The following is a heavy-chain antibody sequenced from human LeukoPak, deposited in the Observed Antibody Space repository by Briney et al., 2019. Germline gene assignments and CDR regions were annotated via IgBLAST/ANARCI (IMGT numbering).Heavy chain of an antibody. V-gene: IGHV4-34*01. CDR3: ARVRQLVGIYYYYYYMDV. Sequence: SETLSLTCAVYGGSFSGYYWSWIRQPPGKGLEWIGEINHSGSTKYNPSLKSRVTISVDTSKNQFSLKLSSVTAADTAVYYCARVRQLVGIYYYYYYMDVWGKGTTVTVSS. J-gene: IGHJ6*03. D-gene: IGHD6-6*01. CDR2: INHSGST. CDR1: GGSFSGYY.